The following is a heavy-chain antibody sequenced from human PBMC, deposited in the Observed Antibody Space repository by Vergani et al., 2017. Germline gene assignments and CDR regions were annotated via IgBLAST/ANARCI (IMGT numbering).Heavy chain of an antibody. V-gene: IGHV1-46*01. D-gene: IGHD6-13*01. CDR3: ARERIAAVDYYYYGMDV. Sequence: QVQLVQSGAEVKKPGASVKVSCKASGYTFTSYYMHWVRQAPGQGLEWMGIINPSGGSTSYAQKFQGRVTMTRDTSTSTVYMELSSLRSEDTAVYYCARERIAAVDYYYYGMDVWGQGTTVTVSS. CDR2: INPSGGST. J-gene: IGHJ6*02. CDR1: GYTFTSYY.